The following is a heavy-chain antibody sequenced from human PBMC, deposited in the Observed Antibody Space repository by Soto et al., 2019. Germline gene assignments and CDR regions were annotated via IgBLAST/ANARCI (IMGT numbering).Heavy chain of an antibody. V-gene: IGHV4-30-2*01. D-gene: IGHD4-17*01. J-gene: IGHJ4*02. Sequence: SETLSLTCAVSGGSISSGGYSWSWIRQPPGKGLEWIGYIYHSGSTYYNPSLKCRVTISVDRSKNQVSLKLSSVTTADTAVYYCARVAGYGDPNYFDYWGQGTLVTVSS. CDR1: GGSISSGGYS. CDR3: ARVAGYGDPNYFDY. CDR2: IYHSGST.